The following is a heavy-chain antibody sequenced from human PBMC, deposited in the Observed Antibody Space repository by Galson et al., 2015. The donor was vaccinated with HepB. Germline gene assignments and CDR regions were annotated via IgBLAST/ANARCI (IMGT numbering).Heavy chain of an antibody. Sequence: SVKVSCKASGYTFRNYGISWVRQAPGQGLEWMGWISDFNGNTNYAQKLQARVTMTTDTSTSTAYMELRSLRSDDTAVYYCARGGDCSRTSCYSKYDYYGMDVWGQGTTVTVSS. V-gene: IGHV1-18*04. J-gene: IGHJ6*02. D-gene: IGHD2-2*01. CDR2: ISDFNGNT. CDR3: ARGGDCSRTSCYSKYDYYGMDV. CDR1: GYTFRNYG.